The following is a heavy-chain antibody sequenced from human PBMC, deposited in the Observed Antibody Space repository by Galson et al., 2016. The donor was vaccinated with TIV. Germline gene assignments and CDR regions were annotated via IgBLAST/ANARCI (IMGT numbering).Heavy chain of an antibody. Sequence: SLRLSCAASGFTFSSYPMNWVRQAPGKGLEWVAVVSYDGSNKFYADSVKGRSTISRDDSNSTLYLQMKSLRPEDTAIYYCARDKASGIGVVADYWGQGTLVTVSS. CDR2: VSYDGSNK. CDR3: ARDKASGIGVVADY. V-gene: IGHV3-30-3*01. CDR1: GFTFSSYP. D-gene: IGHD2-15*01. J-gene: IGHJ4*02.